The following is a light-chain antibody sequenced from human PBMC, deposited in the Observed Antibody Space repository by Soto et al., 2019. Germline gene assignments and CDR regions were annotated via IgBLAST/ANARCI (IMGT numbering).Light chain of an antibody. Sequence: DIQMTQSPSSLSASVGDRVTVTCRASQSISTYLYWYQQKPGKAPKLLIYAASSLETGVPSRFSGSGSGKDVTLTISSLQPEDFATYFGQQSYTTPFTFGPGTKVDIK. V-gene: IGKV1-39*01. J-gene: IGKJ3*01. CDR2: AAS. CDR3: QQSYTTPFT. CDR1: QSISTY.